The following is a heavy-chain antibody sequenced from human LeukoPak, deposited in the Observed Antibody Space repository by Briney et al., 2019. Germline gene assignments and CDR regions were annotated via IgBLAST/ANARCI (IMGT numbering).Heavy chain of an antibody. V-gene: IGHV4-38-2*01. Sequence: PSETLSLTCAVSGYYINSGYYWGWIRQPPGKGLEWIGTIYHSGSTYYNPSLKSRVTISVDTSKNQFSLKLSYVTAADTAVYYCARVLTGTTGNFDYWGQGTLVTVSS. CDR1: GYYINSGYY. CDR3: ARVLTGTTGNFDY. CDR2: IYHSGST. J-gene: IGHJ4*02. D-gene: IGHD1-7*01.